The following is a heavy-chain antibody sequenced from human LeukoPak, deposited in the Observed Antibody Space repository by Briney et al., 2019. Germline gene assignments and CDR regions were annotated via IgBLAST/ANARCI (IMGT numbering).Heavy chain of an antibody. CDR3: ARDPVGVITTVYYFDD. D-gene: IGHD3-22*01. J-gene: IGHJ4*02. V-gene: IGHV3-21*01. Sequence: PGGSLRLSCAASGFTFGSYNMNWVRQAPGKGLEWVSSISGSSTYIYYADSVKGRFTISRDNAKNSLYLQMNSLRAEDTAVYYCARDPVGVITTVYYFDDWGQGTLVTVSS. CDR1: GFTFGSYN. CDR2: ISGSSTYI.